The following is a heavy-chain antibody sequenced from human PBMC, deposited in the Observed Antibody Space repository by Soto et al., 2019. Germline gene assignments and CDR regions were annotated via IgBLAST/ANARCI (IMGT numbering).Heavy chain of an antibody. CDR3: ARGLRHGSGSDRPGPIDGFDI. J-gene: IGHJ3*02. CDR1: GFTSRLYD. CDR2: IVTIDDT. Sequence: EVQLVESGGGLVKRGGSRRLSCVASGFTSRLYDMHWARQVTGKGLEWVSVIVTIDDTFYPGSVKGRFTISRESAKNSLYLQMNSLRAGDTAVYYCARGLRHGSGSDRPGPIDGFDIWGQGTMVTVSS. V-gene: IGHV3-13*01. D-gene: IGHD3-10*01.